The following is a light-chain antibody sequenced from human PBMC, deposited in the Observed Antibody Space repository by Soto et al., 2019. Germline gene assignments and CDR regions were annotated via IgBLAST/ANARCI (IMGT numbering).Light chain of an antibody. CDR2: GAS. CDR3: QQYGSSGT. CDR1: QSVSNNY. J-gene: IGKJ1*01. V-gene: IGKV3-20*01. Sequence: EIVLTQSPGTLSLSPGARAPLSCRASQSVSNNYLAWSQQKPGQAPRLLIYGASNRATGIPDRFGGSGSGTDFTLTISRLEPEDFAVYYCQQYGSSGTFGQGTKVDIK.